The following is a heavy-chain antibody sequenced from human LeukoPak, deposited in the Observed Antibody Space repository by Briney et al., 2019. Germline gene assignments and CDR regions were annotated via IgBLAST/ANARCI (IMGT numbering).Heavy chain of an antibody. J-gene: IGHJ6*02. CDR2: IYSGGST. D-gene: IGHD3-10*01. V-gene: IGHV3-66*01. CDR1: GFTVSTNY. CDR3: ARDRDAGGMDV. Sequence: PGGSLRLSCAASGFTVSTNYMTWVRQAPGKGLEWVSVIYSGGSTYYADSVKGRFTISRDNSKNTLYLQMNSLRAEDTAVYYCARDRDAGGMDVWGQGTTVTVSS.